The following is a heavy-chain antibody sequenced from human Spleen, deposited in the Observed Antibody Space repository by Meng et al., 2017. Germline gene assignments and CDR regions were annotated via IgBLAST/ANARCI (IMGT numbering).Heavy chain of an antibody. CDR2: ISSGGSTM. D-gene: IGHD3-10*01. CDR3: ASEFPGSWYFDL. V-gene: IGHV3-48*04. Sequence: GESLKISCAASGFTFSSYWMTWVRQAPGKGLEWVSYISSGGSTMYYADSVKGRFTISRDIAKNSLYLQMNSLRVEDTAVYYCASEFPGSWYFDLWGRGTLVTVSS. CDR1: GFTFSSYW. J-gene: IGHJ2*01.